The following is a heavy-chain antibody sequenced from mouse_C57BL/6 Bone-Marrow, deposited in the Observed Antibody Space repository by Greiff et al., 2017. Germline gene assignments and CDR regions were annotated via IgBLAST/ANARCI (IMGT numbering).Heavy chain of an antibody. V-gene: IGHV1-75*01. CDR3: ARNDLLRYYFDY. CDR2: IFPGSGST. Sequence: QVQLQQSGPELVKPGASVMISCKASGYTFTDYYINWVKQRPGQGLEWIGWIFPGSGSTYYNEKFKGKATLTVDKSSSKAYMLLSSLTSEDSAVYFCARNDLLRYYFDYWGQGTTLTVSS. D-gene: IGHD1-1*01. CDR1: GYTFTDYY. J-gene: IGHJ2*01.